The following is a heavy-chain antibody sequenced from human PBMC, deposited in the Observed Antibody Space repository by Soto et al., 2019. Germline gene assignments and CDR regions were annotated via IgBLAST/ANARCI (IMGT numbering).Heavy chain of an antibody. Sequence: PGGSLRLSCAASGFTFSSYAMHWVRQAPGKGLEWVAVISYDGSNKYYADSVKGRFTISRDNSKNTLYLQMNSLRAEDTAVYYCARDRWSLGSSGFDYWGQGTLVTVSS. CDR2: ISYDGSNK. J-gene: IGHJ4*02. CDR3: ARDRWSLGSSGFDY. CDR1: GFTFSSYA. V-gene: IGHV3-30-3*01. D-gene: IGHD6-19*01.